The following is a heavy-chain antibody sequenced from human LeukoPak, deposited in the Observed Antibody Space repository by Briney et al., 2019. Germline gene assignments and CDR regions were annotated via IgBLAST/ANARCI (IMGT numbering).Heavy chain of an antibody. CDR2: INKSGGST. D-gene: IGHD4-17*01. V-gene: IGHV3-23*01. CDR1: GFTFSSYA. Sequence: PGGSLRLSCAASGFTFSSYAMSWVRQAPGKGLEWVSIINKSGGSTNYADSVKGRFTISRDNAKNSLYLQMNSLRAEDTAVYYCARGGNHGDYWYFDLWGRGTLVTVSS. CDR3: ARGGNHGDYWYFDL. J-gene: IGHJ2*01.